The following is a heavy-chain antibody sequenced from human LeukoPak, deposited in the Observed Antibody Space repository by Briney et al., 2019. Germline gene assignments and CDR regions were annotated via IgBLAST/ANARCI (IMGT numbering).Heavy chain of an antibody. CDR3: ARLGMIQAYSTEDY. Sequence: GWSLRLSRAASGFTVSSNYMSWVRQAPGKGLEWVSVVYSGGDSYYADSVKGRFTISRDNSKNTLYLQMDNLRAEDTAVYYCARLGMIQAYSTEDYWGQGTLVTVSS. CDR2: VYSGGDS. J-gene: IGHJ4*02. CDR1: GFTVSSNY. D-gene: IGHD2/OR15-2a*01. V-gene: IGHV3-53*01.